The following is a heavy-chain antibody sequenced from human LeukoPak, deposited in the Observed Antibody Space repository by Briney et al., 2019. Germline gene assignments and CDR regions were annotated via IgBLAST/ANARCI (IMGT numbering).Heavy chain of an antibody. Sequence: GGSLRLSCTASGFTFGDYAMSWFRQAPGKGLEWVGFIRSKAYGGTTEYAASVGGRFTISRDDSKSIAYLQMNSLKTEDTAVYYCTRDRDEGVTGTALDYWGQGTLVTVSS. V-gene: IGHV3-49*03. J-gene: IGHJ4*02. CDR3: TRDRDEGVTGTALDY. CDR2: IRSKAYGGTT. D-gene: IGHD1-20*01. CDR1: GFTFGDYA.